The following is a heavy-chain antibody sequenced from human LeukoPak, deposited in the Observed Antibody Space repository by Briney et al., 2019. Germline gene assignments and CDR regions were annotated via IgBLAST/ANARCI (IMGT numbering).Heavy chain of an antibody. J-gene: IGHJ4*02. D-gene: IGHD2-21*01. Sequence: SETLSLTCTVSGGSISSYYWSWIRQPPGKGLEWIGYIYYSGSTNYNPSLKSRVTISVDTSKNQFSLKLSSVTAADTAVYYCARGTIVVPFDYWGQGTLVSVSS. V-gene: IGHV4-59*01. CDR1: GGSISSYY. CDR3: ARGTIVVPFDY. CDR2: IYYSGST.